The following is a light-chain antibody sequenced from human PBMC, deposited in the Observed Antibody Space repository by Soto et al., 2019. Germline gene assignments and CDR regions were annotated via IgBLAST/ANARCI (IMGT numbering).Light chain of an antibody. V-gene: IGKV3-20*01. CDR1: QSVSSNS. CDR3: QQYGSSLIT. J-gene: IGKJ5*01. Sequence: EIFLTQSPGPLSLSPGERATLSCRASQSVSSNSLAWYHQKPGQPPRLLMYGASSRATGIPDRFSGSGSGTDFTLTISRLEPEDFAMYYCQQYGSSLITFGQGTRLEI. CDR2: GAS.